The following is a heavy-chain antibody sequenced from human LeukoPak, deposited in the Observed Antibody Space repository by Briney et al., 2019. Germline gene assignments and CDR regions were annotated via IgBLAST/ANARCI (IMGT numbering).Heavy chain of an antibody. D-gene: IGHD1-1*01. CDR1: GGSFSGYY. V-gene: IGHV4-34*01. Sequence: SETLSLTCAVYGGSFSGYYWSWIRQPPGKGLEWIGEINHSGSTNYNPSLKSRVTISVDTSKNQFSLKLSSVTAADTAVYYCASHPVQLERRRGLYYYYGMDVWGQGTTVTVSS. CDR3: ASHPVQLERRRGLYYYYGMDV. J-gene: IGHJ6*02. CDR2: INHSGST.